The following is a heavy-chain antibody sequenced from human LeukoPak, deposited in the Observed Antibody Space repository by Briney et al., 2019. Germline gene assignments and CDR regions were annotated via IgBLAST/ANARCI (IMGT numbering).Heavy chain of an antibody. CDR1: GYTFTSYG. J-gene: IGHJ4*02. CDR2: ISAYNGNT. CDR3: ARDSLQKLGYCSSTSCRYFDY. Sequence: ASVKVSCKASGYTFTSYGISWVRQAPGRGLEWMGWISAYNGNTNYAQKLQGRVTMTTDTSTGTAYMELRSLRSDDTAVYYCARDSLQKLGYCSSTSCRYFDYWGQGTLVTVSS. D-gene: IGHD2-2*01. V-gene: IGHV1-18*01.